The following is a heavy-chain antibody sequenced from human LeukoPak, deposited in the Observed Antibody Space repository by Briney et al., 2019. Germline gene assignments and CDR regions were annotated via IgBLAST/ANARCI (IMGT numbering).Heavy chain of an antibody. J-gene: IGHJ4*02. Sequence: GASVKVSCKASGSTFATSGFTWVRQAPGQGLEWMGWISVNNGNTNFAQNFQDRVTLTTDTSTSTAYMELRSLRSDDTAVYYCARARVTSYSRGFFDFWGQGSLVTVSS. CDR1: GSTFATSG. CDR2: ISVNNGNT. D-gene: IGHD2-21*01. CDR3: ARARVTSYSRGFFDF. V-gene: IGHV1-18*01.